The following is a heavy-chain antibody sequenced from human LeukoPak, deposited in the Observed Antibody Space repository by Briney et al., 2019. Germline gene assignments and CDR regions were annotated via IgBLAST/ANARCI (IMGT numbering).Heavy chain of an antibody. CDR3: ARDVRDSSDYYLRIFGY. CDR1: GGSIITSDNY. V-gene: IGHV4-39*07. CDR2: IHYSGST. Sequence: PSETLSVTRIVSGGSIITSDNYWGWIRQPPGEGLEWIGCIHYSGSTYYKPSLKTRVTMSIYRSTNKFSLKLSSVTATDTDVYYCARDVRDSSDYYLRIFGYWGQRTLVTVSS. J-gene: IGHJ4*02. D-gene: IGHD3-22*01.